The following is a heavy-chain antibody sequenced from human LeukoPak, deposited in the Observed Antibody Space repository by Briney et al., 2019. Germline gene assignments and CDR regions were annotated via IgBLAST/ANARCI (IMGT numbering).Heavy chain of an antibody. Sequence: SETLSLTCTVSGGSISSYYWSWIRQPPGKGLAWIGYIYYSGSTNYNPSLKSRVTISVDTSKNQFSLKLSSVTAADTAVYYCARRVVVVAARHWFDPWGQGTLVTVSS. J-gene: IGHJ5*02. D-gene: IGHD2-15*01. V-gene: IGHV4-59*08. CDR2: IYYSGST. CDR3: ARRVVVVAARHWFDP. CDR1: GGSISSYY.